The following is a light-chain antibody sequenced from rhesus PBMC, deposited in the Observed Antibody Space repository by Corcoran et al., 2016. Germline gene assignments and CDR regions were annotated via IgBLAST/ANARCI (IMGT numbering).Light chain of an antibody. CDR1: QSVSSY. CDR2: GVS. CDR3: QQYINWPLT. Sequence: EIVMTQSPATLSLSPGERATLSCRASQSVSSYVAWYQQKPEQAPRLLIYGVSNRATGIPDRFSGSVSGTDFTLMISSLEPEDFALYYCQQYINWPLTFGPGTKLDIK. V-gene: IGKV3S9*01. J-gene: IGKJ3*01.